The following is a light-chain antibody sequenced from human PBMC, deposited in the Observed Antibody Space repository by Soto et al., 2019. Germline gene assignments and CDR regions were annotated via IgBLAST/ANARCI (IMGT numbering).Light chain of an antibody. CDR2: EVI. CDR1: SSDVGGYNY. Sequence: QSVLTQPASVSGSPGQSITISCTATSSDVGGYNYVSWFQQYPGKAPKLMIYEVINRPSGVSNRFSGSKSGNTASLTISGLQAEDEADYYCSSYRGGSTYVFGTGTKLTVL. J-gene: IGLJ1*01. CDR3: SSYRGGSTYV. V-gene: IGLV2-14*01.